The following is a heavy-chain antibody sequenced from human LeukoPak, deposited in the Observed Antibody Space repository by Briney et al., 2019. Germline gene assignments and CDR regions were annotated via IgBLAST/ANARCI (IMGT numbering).Heavy chain of an antibody. CDR1: GFTFSSYS. CDR3: AKESPKWELLSLNY. CDR2: ISYDGSNK. V-gene: IGHV3-30*18. Sequence: GGSLRLSCAASGFTFSSYSMNWVRQAPGKGLEWVAVISYDGSNKYYADSVKGRFTISRDNSKNTLYLQMNSLRAEDTAVYYCAKESPKWELLSLNYWGQGTLVTVSS. J-gene: IGHJ4*02. D-gene: IGHD1-26*01.